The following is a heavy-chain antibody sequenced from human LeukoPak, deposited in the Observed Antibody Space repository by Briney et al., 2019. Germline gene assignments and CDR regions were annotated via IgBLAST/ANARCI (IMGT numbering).Heavy chain of an antibody. CDR3: ARGRKAMVRGVILYYFDY. V-gene: IGHV1-18*01. Sequence: GASVKVSCKASGYTFTSYGISWVRQAPGQGLEWMGWISAYNGNTNYAQKLQGRVTMTTDTSTSTAYMELRSLRSDDTAVYYCARGRKAMVRGVILYYFDYWGQGTLVTVRS. D-gene: IGHD3-10*01. CDR1: GYTFTSYG. CDR2: ISAYNGNT. J-gene: IGHJ4*02.